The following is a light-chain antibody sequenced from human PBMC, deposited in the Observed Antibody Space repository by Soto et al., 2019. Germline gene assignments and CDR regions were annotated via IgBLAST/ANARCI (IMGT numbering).Light chain of an antibody. CDR3: QPRSNWPPEVT. Sequence: EIVLTQSPDTLSLSPGERATLSCRASQSVSSSLAWYQQKPGQAPRLLIYDASNRATGIPARFSGSGYGTDFTLTIRSLEPEDFAVYYCQPRSNWPPEVTFGPGTKVDIK. J-gene: IGKJ3*01. V-gene: IGKV3-11*01. CDR2: DAS. CDR1: QSVSSS.